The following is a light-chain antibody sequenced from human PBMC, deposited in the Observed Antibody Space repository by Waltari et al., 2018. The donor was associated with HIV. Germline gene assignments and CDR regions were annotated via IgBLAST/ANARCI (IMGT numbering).Light chain of an antibody. CDR1: QSVSSY. CDR2: DTS. V-gene: IGKV3-11*01. Sequence: ETVLTQSPAPLSLSPGERATLACRASQSVSSYLAWYQQKPGQAPRLLIFDTSNRATGIPARFSGSGSGTDFTHTSSSLEPEDIAVYYCQQRYNWPLTFGGGTQVGI. CDR3: QQRYNWPLT. J-gene: IGKJ4*01.